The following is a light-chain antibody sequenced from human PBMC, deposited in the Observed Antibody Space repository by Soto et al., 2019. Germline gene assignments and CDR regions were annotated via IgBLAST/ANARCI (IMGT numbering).Light chain of an antibody. CDR1: SSHIGNNH. CDR2: DSN. CDR3: GTWDSGLGAVV. J-gene: IGLJ2*01. V-gene: IGLV1-51*01. Sequence: QSVLTQSPSVSAAPGQKVTIACSGSSSHIGNNHVSWYQQVPGTAPKLLIYDSNERPSGIPDRFSGSKSDTSATLGITGLQTGDEADYYCGTWDSGLGAVVFGGGTKLTVL.